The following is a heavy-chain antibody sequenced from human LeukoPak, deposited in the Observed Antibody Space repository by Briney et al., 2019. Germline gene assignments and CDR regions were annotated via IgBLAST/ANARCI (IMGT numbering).Heavy chain of an antibody. V-gene: IGHV3-23*01. J-gene: IGHJ4*02. D-gene: IGHD1-26*01. Sequence: GGSLRLSCAASGIIFSSYAMSWVRQAPGKGLEWVSGISASGGTTYYADSVKGPFTISTDNSKNRMYLQMNSLRAEDTAVYHCAKIDRADFFDYWGQGTLVTVSS. CDR2: ISASGGTT. CDR3: AKIDRADFFDY. CDR1: GIIFSSYA.